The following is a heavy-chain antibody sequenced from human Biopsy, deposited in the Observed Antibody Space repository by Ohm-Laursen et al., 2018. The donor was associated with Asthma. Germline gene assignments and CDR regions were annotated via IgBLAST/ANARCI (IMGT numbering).Heavy chain of an antibody. V-gene: IGHV4-31*03. Sequence: SQTLSLTCTVSGGSISSGGYYWSWIRQHPGKGLEWIGNIYNSGTTYYNPSLKSRVTLSVDTSKNQLSLKLSSVTAADTAVYYCARDPYGGNAAYYYGVDVWGQGTTVTVSS. CDR1: GGSISSGGYY. J-gene: IGHJ6*02. CDR2: IYNSGTT. CDR3: ARDPYGGNAAYYYGVDV. D-gene: IGHD4-23*01.